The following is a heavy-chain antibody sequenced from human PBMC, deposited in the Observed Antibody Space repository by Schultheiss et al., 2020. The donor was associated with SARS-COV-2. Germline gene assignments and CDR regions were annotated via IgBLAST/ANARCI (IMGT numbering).Heavy chain of an antibody. CDR1: GFTFSSYG. Sequence: GGSLRLSCAASGFTFSSYGMHWVRQAPGKGLEWVSAISGSGGSTSYADSVKGRFTISRDNSKNTLYLQMNSLRAEDTAVYYCARRGGVVVPAARGNYYYYYYMDVWGKGTTVTVSS. V-gene: IGHV3-23*01. J-gene: IGHJ6*03. CDR3: ARRGGVVVPAARGNYYYYYYMDV. CDR2: ISGSGGST. D-gene: IGHD2-2*01.